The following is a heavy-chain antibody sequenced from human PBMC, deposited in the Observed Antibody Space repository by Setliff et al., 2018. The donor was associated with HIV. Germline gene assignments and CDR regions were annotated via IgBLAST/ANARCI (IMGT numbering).Heavy chain of an antibody. CDR2: IYTSGST. D-gene: IGHD3-22*01. Sequence: SETLSLTCTVSVGSVSSGNHYWSWIRQPAGKGLEWIGRIYTSGSTNYNPSLKSRVTISVDTSRNQFSRKLNSVPTADTAVYYFARSRTSSGYYGVTGYGMDVWGQGTTVTVSS. V-gene: IGHV4-61*10. CDR3: ARSRTSSGYYGVTGYGMDV. CDR1: VGSVSSGNHY. J-gene: IGHJ6*02.